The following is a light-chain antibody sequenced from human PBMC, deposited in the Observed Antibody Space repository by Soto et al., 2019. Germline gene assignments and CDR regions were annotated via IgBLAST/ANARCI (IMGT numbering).Light chain of an antibody. CDR2: DAS. J-gene: IGKJ1*01. CDR3: LQHNNYPRT. CDR1: QSVSGW. Sequence: DVQITDPPSTRSTSVGDTVTVTCRASQSVSGWLAWYQQKPGEAPKLLIYDASAWPRGVPSRFSGSGSGTKFTLTISSLQAEDFASYYCLQHNNYPRTFGQGSKVDIK. V-gene: IGKV1-5*01.